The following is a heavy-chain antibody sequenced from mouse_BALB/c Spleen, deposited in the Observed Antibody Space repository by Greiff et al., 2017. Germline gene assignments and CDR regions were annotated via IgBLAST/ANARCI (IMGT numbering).Heavy chain of an antibody. Sequence: EVHLVESGGDLVKPGGSLKLSCAASGFTFSSYGMSWVRQTPDKRLEWVATISSGGSYTYYPDSVKGRFTISRDNAKNTLYLQMSSLKSEDTAMYYCARRDYGYDGGYFDYWGQGTTLTVSS. CDR1: GFTFSSYG. V-gene: IGHV5-6*01. D-gene: IGHD2-2*01. J-gene: IGHJ2*01. CDR3: ARRDYGYDGGYFDY. CDR2: ISSGGSYT.